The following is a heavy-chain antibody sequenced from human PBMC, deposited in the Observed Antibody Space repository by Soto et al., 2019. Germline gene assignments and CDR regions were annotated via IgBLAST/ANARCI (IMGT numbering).Heavy chain of an antibody. J-gene: IGHJ4*02. CDR3: TLGSYYHFDY. D-gene: IGHD1-26*01. V-gene: IGHV4-59*01. Sequence: PSETLSLTCAVSGGSISSYYCMWIRQPPGKGLESIGYLYYGRSANYNPSLKSRVTLSVDTTTNQCSLTLSSMTAADTAVYYCTLGSYYHFDYWGQGTLVTVSS. CDR1: GGSISSYY. CDR2: LYYGRSA.